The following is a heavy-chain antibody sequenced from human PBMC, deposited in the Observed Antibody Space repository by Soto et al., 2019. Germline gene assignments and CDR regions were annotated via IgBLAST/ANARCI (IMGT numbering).Heavy chain of an antibody. D-gene: IGHD6-19*01. CDR3: AKDPHSNGWVGCDY. J-gene: IGHJ4*02. CDR1: GFTFSSYG. Sequence: QVQLVESGGGVVQPGRSLRLSCKASGFTFSSYGMHLVRQAPGKGLEWVAVISYDGSNKYYADSVKGRFTISRDNSKNTLYLQMNSLRSDDTAVYYCAKDPHSNGWVGCDYWGQGTLVTVSS. V-gene: IGHV3-30*18. CDR2: ISYDGSNK.